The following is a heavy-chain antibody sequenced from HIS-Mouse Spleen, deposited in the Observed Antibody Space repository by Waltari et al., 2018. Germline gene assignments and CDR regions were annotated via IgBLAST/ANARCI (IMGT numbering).Heavy chain of an antibody. Sequence: QLQLQESGPGLVKPSETLSLTCTVSGGSISSSSYYWGWSRQPPGKGLEWIGSIYYSGRTYYHPSLKSRVTISVEPSKNQFSLKLSAVTAADTAVYYCAREIPYSSSWYDWYFDLWGRGTLVTVSS. V-gene: IGHV4-39*07. CDR1: GGSISSSSYY. CDR2: IYYSGRT. CDR3: AREIPYSSSWYDWYFDL. D-gene: IGHD6-13*01. J-gene: IGHJ2*01.